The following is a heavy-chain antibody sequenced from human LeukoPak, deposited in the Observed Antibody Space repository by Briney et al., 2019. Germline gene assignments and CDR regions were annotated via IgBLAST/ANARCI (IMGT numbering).Heavy chain of an antibody. Sequence: SETLSLTCTVSGGSISSYYWSGIRQPPGKGLEWIGYIYYSGSTNYNPSLKSRVTISVDTSKNQFSLKLSSVTAADTAVYYCARVGTYSSGWYRADYYYGMDVWGQGTTVTVSS. J-gene: IGHJ6*02. D-gene: IGHD6-19*01. V-gene: IGHV4-59*01. CDR1: GGSISSYY. CDR3: ARVGTYSSGWYRADYYYGMDV. CDR2: IYYSGST.